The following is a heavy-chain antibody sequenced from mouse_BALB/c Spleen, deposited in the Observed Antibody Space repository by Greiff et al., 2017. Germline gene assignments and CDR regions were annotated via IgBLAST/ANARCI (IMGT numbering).Heavy chain of an antibody. CDR3: ANGYVPFAY. V-gene: IGHV1-7*01. J-gene: IGHJ3*01. D-gene: IGHD2-2*01. CDR2: INPSTGYT. CDR1: GYTFTSYW. Sequence: QVQLQQSGAELAKPGASVKMSCKASGYTFTSYWMHWVKQRPGQGLEWIGYINPSTGYTEYNQKFKDKATLTADKSSSTAYMQLSSLTSEDSAVYYCANGYVPFAYWGQGTLVTVSA.